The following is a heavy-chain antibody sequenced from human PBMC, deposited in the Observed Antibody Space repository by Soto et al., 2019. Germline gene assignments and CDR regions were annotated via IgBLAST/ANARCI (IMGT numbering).Heavy chain of an antibody. CDR1: GGSISSSNW. Sequence: SETLSLTCAVSGGSISSSNWWSWVRQPPGKGLEWIGEIYHSGSTNYNPSLKSRVTISVDKSKNQFSLKLSSVTAADTAVYYCARGSTMVRGPRFDPWGQGTLVTVSS. CDR3: ARGSTMVRGPRFDP. CDR2: IYHSGST. V-gene: IGHV4-4*02. D-gene: IGHD3-10*01. J-gene: IGHJ5*02.